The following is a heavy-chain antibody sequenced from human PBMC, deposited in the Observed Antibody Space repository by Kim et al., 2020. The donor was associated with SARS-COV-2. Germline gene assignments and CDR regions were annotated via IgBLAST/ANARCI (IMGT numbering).Heavy chain of an antibody. CDR1: GFTFRNYG. V-gene: IGHV3-30*18. J-gene: IGHJ4*02. Sequence: GGSLRLSCAASGFTFRNYGMHWVRQAPGKGLEWVAVTSYNGNKKYYAYSVKGRFTISRDNSKNTLYLEMNRLRAEDTAVYYCANAPHSAVILSYSDYWGQGTVVTVSS. CDR3: ANAPHSAVILSYSDY. CDR2: TSYNGNKK.